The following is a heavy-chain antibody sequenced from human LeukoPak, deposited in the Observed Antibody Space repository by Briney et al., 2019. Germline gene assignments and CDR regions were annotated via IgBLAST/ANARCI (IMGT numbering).Heavy chain of an antibody. J-gene: IGHJ4*02. CDR2: ISGSGGST. CDR3: ARSVPDYTRFDF. Sequence: GGSLRLSCAASGFTFSSYAMSWVRQAPGKGLEWDSAISGSGGSTYYADSVKGRFTISRDNSKNTLYLQMNSLRAEDTALYYCARSVPDYTRFDFWGQGALVTVSA. D-gene: IGHD4-11*01. CDR1: GFTFSSYA. V-gene: IGHV3-23*01.